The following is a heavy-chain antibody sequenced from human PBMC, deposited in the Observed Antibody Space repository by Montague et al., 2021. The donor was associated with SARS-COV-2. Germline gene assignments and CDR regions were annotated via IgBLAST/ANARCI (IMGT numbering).Heavy chain of an antibody. CDR3: ATDPGAFDI. Sequence: SLRLSCAASGFPLRNYAITLVRQAPGKGLEWVSVSHRSCSTTYYXDSLKGRFTISRDNSKNTLYLQMNSLRGEDTAVYYCATDPGAFDIWGQGTMVTVSS. CDR2: SHRSCSTT. CDR1: GFPLRNYA. J-gene: IGHJ3*02. V-gene: IGHV3-23*01.